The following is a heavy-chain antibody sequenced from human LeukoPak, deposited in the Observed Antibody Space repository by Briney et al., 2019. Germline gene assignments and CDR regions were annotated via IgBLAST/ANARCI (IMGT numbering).Heavy chain of an antibody. CDR2: IYTSGST. CDR1: GGSISSYY. J-gene: IGHJ5*02. CDR3: ARDPGPTYDSSGKNFGNWFDP. V-gene: IGHV4-4*07. D-gene: IGHD3-22*01. Sequence: SETLSLTCTVSGGSISSYYWSWLRQPAGKGLEWIGRIYTSGSTNYNPSLKSRVTMSVDTSKNQFSLKLSSVTAADTAVYYCARDPGPTYDSSGKNFGNWFDPWGQGTLVTVSS.